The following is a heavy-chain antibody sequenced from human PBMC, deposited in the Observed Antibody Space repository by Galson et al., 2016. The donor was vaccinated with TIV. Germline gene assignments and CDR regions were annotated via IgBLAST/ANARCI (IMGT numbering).Heavy chain of an antibody. D-gene: IGHD2-2*01. CDR3: VRNEMWVVVPPNGPHDAFDI. CDR1: GDSISSGYF. V-gene: IGHV4-38-2*01. J-gene: IGHJ3*02. Sequence: ETLSLTCAVSGDSISSGYFWGWIRQPPGKGLEWIGSIYHTGSTYYKPSIKSPVTISVDTSNHPFSLRVTYVPAPDTAIYYCVRNEMWVVVPPNGPHDAFDIWGQGTAVTVSS. CDR2: IYHTGST.